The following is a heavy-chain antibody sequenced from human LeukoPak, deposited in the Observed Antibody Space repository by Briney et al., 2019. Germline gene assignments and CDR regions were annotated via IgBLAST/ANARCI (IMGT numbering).Heavy chain of an antibody. D-gene: IGHD5-24*01. J-gene: IGHJ4*02. V-gene: IGHV1-69*05. CDR2: IIPIFGTA. CDR1: GGTFSSYA. Sequence: SVEVSCKASGGTFSSYAISRVRQAPGQGLERMGGIIPIFGTANYAQKFQGRVTITTDETTSTAYMELSSLRSEDTAVYYCARVRDGYNLAYYFDYWGQGTLVTVSS. CDR3: ARVRDGYNLAYYFDY.